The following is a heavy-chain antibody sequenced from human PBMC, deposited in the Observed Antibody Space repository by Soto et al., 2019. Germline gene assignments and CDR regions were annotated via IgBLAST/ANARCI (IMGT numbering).Heavy chain of an antibody. CDR2: IWYDGSNK. J-gene: IGHJ6*02. V-gene: IGHV3-33*01. Sequence: GVSLRLSCAASGFTFSSYGMHWVRQAPGKGLEWVAVIWYDGSNKYYADSVKGRFTISRDNSKNTLYLQMNSLRAEDTAVYYCASEVGYSSSSHYYYYYGMDVWGQGTTVTVSS. CDR3: ASEVGYSSSSHYYYYYGMDV. CDR1: GFTFSSYG. D-gene: IGHD6-6*01.